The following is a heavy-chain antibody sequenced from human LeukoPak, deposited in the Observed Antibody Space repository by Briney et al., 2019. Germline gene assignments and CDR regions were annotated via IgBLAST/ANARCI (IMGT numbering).Heavy chain of an antibody. CDR1: GYTFTSYA. D-gene: IGHD3-9*01. Sequence: ASVKVSCKASGYTFTSYAMHWVRQAPGQRLEWMGWINAGNGNTKYSQKFQGRVTITRDTSASTAYMELSSLRSEDMAVYYCARSYDILTGFDYWGQGTLVTVSS. V-gene: IGHV1-3*01. CDR3: ARSYDILTGFDY. CDR2: INAGNGNT. J-gene: IGHJ4*02.